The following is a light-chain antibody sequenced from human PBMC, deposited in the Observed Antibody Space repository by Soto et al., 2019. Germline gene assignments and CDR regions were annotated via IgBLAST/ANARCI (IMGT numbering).Light chain of an antibody. Sequence: QSALTQPASVSGSPGQSITISCTGTTNDVGANNYVSWYQRHPDKAPKILIYEATNRPSGVSHRFSGSKSGNTASLTISGLQAEDEADYFCISYTITSTLVFGGGTKLNVL. V-gene: IGLV2-14*01. CDR3: ISYTITSTLV. CDR2: EAT. J-gene: IGLJ2*01. CDR1: TNDVGANNY.